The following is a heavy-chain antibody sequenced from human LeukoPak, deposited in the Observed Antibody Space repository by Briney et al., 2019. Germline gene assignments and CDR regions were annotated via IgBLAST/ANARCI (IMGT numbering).Heavy chain of an antibody. D-gene: IGHD3-3*01. CDR1: GGSFSGYY. V-gene: IGHV4-34*01. CDR2: INHSGST. Sequence: SETLSLTCAVYGGSFSGYYWSWIRQPPGKGLEWIGEINHSGSTNYNPSLKSRVTISVDTSKNQLSLKLSSVTAADTAVYYCATYYDFWSGSDYWGQGTLVTVSS. CDR3: ATYYDFWSGSDY. J-gene: IGHJ4*02.